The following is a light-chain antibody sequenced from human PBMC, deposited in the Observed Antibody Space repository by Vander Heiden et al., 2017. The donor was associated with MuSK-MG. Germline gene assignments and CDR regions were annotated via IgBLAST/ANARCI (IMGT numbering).Light chain of an antibody. J-gene: IGKJ2*01. CDR1: QSISSY. V-gene: IGKV1-39*01. CDR2: AAS. CDR3: QQSDSYPPGST. Sequence: DIQMTQSPSSLSASVGDRVTITCRASQSISSYLNWYQQKPGKAPKLLIYAASSLQSGVPSRFSGSGSGTDFTLTISSLQPEDFATYYCQQSDSYPPGSTFGQGTKLEIK.